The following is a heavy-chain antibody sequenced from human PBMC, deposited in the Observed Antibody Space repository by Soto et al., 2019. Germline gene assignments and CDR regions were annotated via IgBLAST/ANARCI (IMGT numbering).Heavy chain of an antibody. CDR2: INPNSGGT. Sequence: QVQLVQSGAEVKKPGASVKVSCKASGYTFTGYYMHWVRQAPGQGLEWMGWINPNSGGTNYAQKFQGWVTMTRDTSISTAYMELSRLRSDDTAVYYCARDRWPAAAGLNWFDPWGQGTLVTVSS. J-gene: IGHJ5*02. D-gene: IGHD6-13*01. V-gene: IGHV1-2*04. CDR1: GYTFTGYY. CDR3: ARDRWPAAAGLNWFDP.